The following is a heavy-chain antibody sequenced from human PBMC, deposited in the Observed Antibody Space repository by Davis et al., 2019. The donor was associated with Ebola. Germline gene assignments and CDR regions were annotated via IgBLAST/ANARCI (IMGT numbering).Heavy chain of an antibody. CDR2: IKQDGSEK. Sequence: GGSLRLSCAASGFTFSNAWMNWVRQAPGKGLEWVANIKQDGSEKYYVDSVKGRFTISRDNAKNSLYLQMNSLRAEDTDVYYCARLRQWLAQSGYFDYWGQGTLVTVYS. V-gene: IGHV3-7*03. CDR3: ARLRQWLAQSGYFDY. D-gene: IGHD6-19*01. J-gene: IGHJ4*02. CDR1: GFTFSNAW.